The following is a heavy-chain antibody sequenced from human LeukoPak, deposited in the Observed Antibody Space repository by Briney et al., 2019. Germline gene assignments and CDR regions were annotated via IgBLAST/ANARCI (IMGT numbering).Heavy chain of an antibody. CDR3: ARVTMTHFVFDS. CDR2: VRKKANSYTT. V-gene: IGHV3-72*01. D-gene: IGHD4/OR15-4a*01. Sequence: GESLRLSCAVSGFTFSDHYMDWVRQAPGKGLKWVGRVRKKANSYTTEYAASVEGRFTISRDDSENSLFLQMNSLKTEDTAVYYCARVTMTHFVFDSWGQGTPVTVSS. CDR1: GFTFSDHY. J-gene: IGHJ4*02.